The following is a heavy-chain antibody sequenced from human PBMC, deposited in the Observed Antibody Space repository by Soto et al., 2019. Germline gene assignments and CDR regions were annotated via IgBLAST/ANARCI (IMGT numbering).Heavy chain of an antibody. CDR1: GFTFSSYD. CDR2: ISHDGTNK. D-gene: IGHD5-18*01. V-gene: IGHV3-30-3*01. CDR3: ARQGYRYGHGSLWLDY. J-gene: IGHJ4*02. Sequence: GGSLRLSCAASGFTFSSYDMHWVRQATGKGLEWVAVISHDGTNKYYADSVKGRFTISRDNSKNTVFLQMDSLRAEDTAVYRCARQGYRYGHGSLWLDYWGQGTLVTVSS.